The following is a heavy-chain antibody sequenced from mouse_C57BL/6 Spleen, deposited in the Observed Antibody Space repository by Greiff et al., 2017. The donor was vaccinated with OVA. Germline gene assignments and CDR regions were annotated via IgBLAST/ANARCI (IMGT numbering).Heavy chain of an antibody. Sequence: VQLQQSGAELVKPGASVKLSCTASGFNIKDYYMHWVKQRPEQGLEWIGRIDPEDGVTKYAPKFQGMATITAVTSSNTAYMQLSSLTSEDTADYYCASDYDVPYWGQGTMVTVSA. CDR1: GFNIKDYY. CDR3: ASDYDVPY. J-gene: IGHJ3*01. D-gene: IGHD2-4*01. V-gene: IGHV14-2*01. CDR2: IDPEDGVT.